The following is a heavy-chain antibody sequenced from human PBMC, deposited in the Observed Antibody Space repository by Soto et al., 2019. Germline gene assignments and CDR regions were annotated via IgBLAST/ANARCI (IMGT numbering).Heavy chain of an antibody. CDR2: IYYSVST. CDR3: ARVFCSGTSCYALFEY. V-gene: IGHV4-59*08. CDR1: GGSFSGYY. J-gene: IGHJ4*02. D-gene: IGHD2-2*01. Sequence: PSETLSLTCSVYGGSFSGYYLSLIRHPPLKLVEFIGYIYYSVSTNYNPSLKSRVTISIDTSKNQFSLKLTSVTAADTAVYFCARVFCSGTSCYALFEYWGQGTLVTVSS.